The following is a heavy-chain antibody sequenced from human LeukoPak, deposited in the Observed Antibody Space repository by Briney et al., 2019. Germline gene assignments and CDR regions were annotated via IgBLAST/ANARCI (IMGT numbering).Heavy chain of an antibody. J-gene: IGHJ5*02. Sequence: PGGSLRLSCAASGFTFSSYWMGWVRQAPGKGLEWVANIKQDGSEKYYVDSVKGRFTISRDNAKNSLYLQMNSLRAEDTAVYYCARDSKYYYDSSGYFYWFDPWGQGTLVTVSS. CDR1: GFTFSSYW. D-gene: IGHD3-22*01. V-gene: IGHV3-7*04. CDR3: ARDSKYYYDSSGYFYWFDP. CDR2: IKQDGSEK.